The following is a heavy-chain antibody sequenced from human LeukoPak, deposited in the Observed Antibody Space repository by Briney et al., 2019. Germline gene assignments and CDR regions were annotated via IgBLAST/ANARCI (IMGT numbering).Heavy chain of an antibody. J-gene: IGHJ6*02. D-gene: IGHD3-10*01. Sequence: SDTLSLTCVVYGGSFSGDFWSWIRQPPGKGLEWIGEINHSGRINYNASLKSRVIISVDTSKNQFSLKLRCVSAADTAVYFCARVGGGRMVRGLINGMDVWGQGTTVTVSS. CDR3: ARVGGGRMVRGLINGMDV. CDR2: INHSGRI. V-gene: IGHV4-34*01. CDR1: GGSFSGDF.